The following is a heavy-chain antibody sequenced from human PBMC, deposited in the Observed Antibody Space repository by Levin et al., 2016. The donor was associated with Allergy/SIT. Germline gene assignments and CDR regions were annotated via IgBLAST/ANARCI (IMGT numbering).Heavy chain of an antibody. D-gene: IGHD1-1*01. CDR3: AQGMTTIEN. J-gene: IGHJ1*01. CDR2: IGYFGA. CDR1: GFTFSSYA. V-gene: IGHV3-23*01. Sequence: GESLKISCAASGFTFSSYAMTWVRQAPGKGLEWVSTIGYFGANYADSVKGRFTISRDNSKNTLSLQMNSLRAEDTAVYYCAQGMTTIENWGQGTLVTVSS.